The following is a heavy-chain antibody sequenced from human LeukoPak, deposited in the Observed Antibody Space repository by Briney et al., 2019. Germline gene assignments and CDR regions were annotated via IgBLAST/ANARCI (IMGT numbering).Heavy chain of an antibody. CDR3: ARDIIPDPDFDWPSPGRRDAFDI. V-gene: IGHV1-8*01. CDR1: GYTFTSYD. J-gene: IGHJ3*02. CDR2: MNPNSGNT. D-gene: IGHD3-9*01. Sequence: ASVKVSCKASGYTFTSYDINWVRQATGQGLEWMGWMNPNSGNTGYAQKFRGRVTMTRNTTISTAYMELSSLRSEDTAVYYCARDIIPDPDFDWPSPGRRDAFDIWGQGTMVTVSS.